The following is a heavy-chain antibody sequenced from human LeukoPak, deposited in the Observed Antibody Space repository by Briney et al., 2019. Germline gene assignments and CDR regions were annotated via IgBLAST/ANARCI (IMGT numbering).Heavy chain of an antibody. V-gene: IGHV4-34*01. CDR1: GVSFSGYF. CDR3: ARHLRLLESPFPPRAFNL. CDR2: INHSGDT. Sequence: SETLSVSCAAYGVSFSGYFYNWIRQTPGQGLEWIGEINHSGDTNYNPSLKSRLTMSVDSSKNQLSLTLSSLTAADTAVYYCARHLRLLESPFPPRAFNLCGEGTTVTVSS. J-gene: IGHJ3*01. D-gene: IGHD3-3*01.